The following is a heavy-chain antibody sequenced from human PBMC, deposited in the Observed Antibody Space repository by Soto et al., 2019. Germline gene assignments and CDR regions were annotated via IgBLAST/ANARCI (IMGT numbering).Heavy chain of an antibody. V-gene: IGHV4-34*01. J-gene: IGHJ4*02. CDR1: GGSFSGYY. Sequence: QVQLQQWGAGLLKPSETLSLTCAVYGGSFSGYYWTWIRQPPGTGLEWIGEINHSGSTNYNPSLKSRVTLSVDTSKNQFSLKLTPVTAADTAVYYCARDKITVLFDYWGQGILVTVSS. CDR3: ARDKITVLFDY. CDR2: INHSGST. D-gene: IGHD3-10*01.